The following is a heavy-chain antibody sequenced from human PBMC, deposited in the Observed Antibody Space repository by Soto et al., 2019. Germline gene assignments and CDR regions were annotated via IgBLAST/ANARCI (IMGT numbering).Heavy chain of an antibody. CDR3: AGTDYGRPEYYFDY. CDR2: IYSGGST. D-gene: IGHD3-10*01. Sequence: EVQLVESGGGLVQPGGSLRLSCAASGFTVSSNYMSWVRQAPGKGLEWVSVIYSGGSTYYADSVKGRFTISRDNSKNTLYLQMNSLRAEDTAVYYCAGTDYGRPEYYFDYWGQGTLVTVSS. CDR1: GFTVSSNY. J-gene: IGHJ4*02. V-gene: IGHV3-66*01.